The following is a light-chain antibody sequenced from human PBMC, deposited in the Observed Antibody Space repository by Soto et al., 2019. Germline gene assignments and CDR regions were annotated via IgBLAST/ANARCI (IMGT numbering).Light chain of an antibody. CDR1: RSISSW. Sequence: DIQLTQSPSSLSPSVGDRVTITCRASRSISSWLAWYQQKPGKAPKLLIYDASSLESGVPSRFSGTGSGTEFTLTISSLQPDDFATYYCQQYNTNWTFGQGTKVDIK. CDR3: QQYNTNWT. CDR2: DAS. V-gene: IGKV1-5*01. J-gene: IGKJ1*01.